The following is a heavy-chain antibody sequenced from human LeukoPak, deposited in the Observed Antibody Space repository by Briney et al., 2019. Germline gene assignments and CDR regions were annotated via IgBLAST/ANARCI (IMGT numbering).Heavy chain of an antibody. CDR3: ARDNYDILTGYYTTLFDY. Sequence: ASVKVSCKASGYTFTSYGISWVRQAPGQGLEWMGWISAYNGNTNYAQKLQGRVTMTTDTSTSTAYMELRSLRSDDTAVYYCARDNYDILTGYYTTLFDYWGQGTLVTVSS. J-gene: IGHJ4*02. D-gene: IGHD3-9*01. CDR1: GYTFTSYG. V-gene: IGHV1-18*01. CDR2: ISAYNGNT.